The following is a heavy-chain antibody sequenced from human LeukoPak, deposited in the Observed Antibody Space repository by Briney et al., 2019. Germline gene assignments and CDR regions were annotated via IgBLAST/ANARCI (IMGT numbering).Heavy chain of an antibody. CDR1: GFTFSSCA. D-gene: IGHD3-9*01. CDR3: ARGGSYYDILTGFFDY. Sequence: GRSLRLSCAASGFTFSSCAMHWVRQAPGKGLEWVAVISYDGSNKYYADSVKGRFTISRDNSKNTLYLQMNSLRAEDTAVYYCARGGSYYDILTGFFDYWGQGTLVTVSS. CDR2: ISYDGSNK. V-gene: IGHV3-30*04. J-gene: IGHJ4*02.